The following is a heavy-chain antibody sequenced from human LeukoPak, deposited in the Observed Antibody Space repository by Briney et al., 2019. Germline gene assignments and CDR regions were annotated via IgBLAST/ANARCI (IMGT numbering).Heavy chain of an antibody. J-gene: IGHJ4*02. Sequence: SETLSLTCTVSGGSISSYYWSWIRQPPGKGLEWIGYIYYSGSTNYNPSLKSRVTISVDTSKNQFSLKLSSVTAADTAVYYCARTLWSVPYFDYWGQGTLVTVSS. CDR2: IYYSGST. V-gene: IGHV4-59*08. CDR3: ARTLWSVPYFDY. CDR1: GGSISSYY. D-gene: IGHD3-3*01.